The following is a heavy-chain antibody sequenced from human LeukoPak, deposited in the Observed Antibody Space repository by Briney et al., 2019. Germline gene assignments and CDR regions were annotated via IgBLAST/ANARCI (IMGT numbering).Heavy chain of an antibody. V-gene: IGHV1-46*01. Sequence: ASVKVSCKASGYTFTSYYMHWVRQAPGQGLEWMGIINPSGGSTSYARKFQGRVTMTRDTSTSTVYMELSSLRSEDTAVYYCAKNLHCGGGSCYPSALGMDVWGQGTTVTVSS. CDR3: AKNLHCGGGSCYPSALGMDV. D-gene: IGHD2-15*01. J-gene: IGHJ6*02. CDR2: INPSGGST. CDR1: GYTFTSYY.